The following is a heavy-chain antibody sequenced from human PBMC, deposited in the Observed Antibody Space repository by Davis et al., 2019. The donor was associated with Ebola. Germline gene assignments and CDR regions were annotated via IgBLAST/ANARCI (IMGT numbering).Heavy chain of an antibody. CDR2: INPNSGGT. CDR3: AREGSSSISDY. J-gene: IGHJ4*02. CDR1: GYTFTGYY. D-gene: IGHD6-6*01. Sequence: ASVKVSCKASGYTFTGYYIHWVRQAPGQGLEWMGWINPNSGGTNYARQFQGRVTMTRDTSISTAYMELSSLRFDDTAVYYCAREGSSSISDYWGQGTLATVSS. V-gene: IGHV1-2*02.